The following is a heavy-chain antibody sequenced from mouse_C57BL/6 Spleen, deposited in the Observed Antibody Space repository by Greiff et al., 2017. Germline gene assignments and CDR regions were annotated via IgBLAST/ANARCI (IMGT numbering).Heavy chain of an antibody. Sequence: EVHLVESGGGLVKPGGSLKLSCAASGFTFSSYAMSWVRQTPEKRLEWVATISDGGSYTNYPANVKGRFTISRDNAKNNLYLQMSHLKSENTAMYCCARDDWGFDYWGQGTTLTVSS. J-gene: IGHJ2*01. CDR2: ISDGGSYT. D-gene: IGHD4-1*01. V-gene: IGHV5-4*01. CDR3: ARDDWGFDY. CDR1: GFTFSSYA.